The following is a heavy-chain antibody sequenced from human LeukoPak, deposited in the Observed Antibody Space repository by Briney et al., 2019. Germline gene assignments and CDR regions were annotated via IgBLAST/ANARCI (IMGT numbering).Heavy chain of an antibody. D-gene: IGHD4-17*01. CDR2: IYYSGST. Sequence: PSETLSLTCTVSGGSISSYYWSWIRQPPGKGLEWIGYIYYSGSTNYNPSLKSRVTISVDTSKNQFSLKLSSVTAADTAVYYCAKDRATVHYYYYGMDVWGQGTTVTVSS. V-gene: IGHV4-59*01. CDR1: GGSISSYY. J-gene: IGHJ6*02. CDR3: AKDRATVHYYYYGMDV.